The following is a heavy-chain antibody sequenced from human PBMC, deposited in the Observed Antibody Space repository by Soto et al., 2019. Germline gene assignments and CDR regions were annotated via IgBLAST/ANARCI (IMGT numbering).Heavy chain of an antibody. D-gene: IGHD7-27*01. CDR2: VSHSGNT. Sequence: SETLSLTCTVSGGSFTGHFLSWVRQPPGKGLEWIGEVSHSGNTKYYPSLRSRVTLSVDSSKNQISLALTSVTAADTAVYYRARAKFESTGWHQFDIWGQGTLVTVYS. J-gene: IGHJ4*02. CDR3: ARAKFESTGWHQFDI. V-gene: IGHV4-34*01. CDR1: GGSFTGHF.